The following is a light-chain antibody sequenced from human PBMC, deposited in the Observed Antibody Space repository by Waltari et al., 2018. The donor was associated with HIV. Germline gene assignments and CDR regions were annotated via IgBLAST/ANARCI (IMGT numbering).Light chain of an antibody. CDR2: GAS. V-gene: IGKV3-15*01. Sequence: EIVMTRSPATLSVSPRERVTLSCRASQNVITNLAWYQQKPGQAPSLLIYGASTRASGIPARFTGGGSGSDFTLTINSRQSEDCGLYYCQQYNGWPRTFGQETKV. CDR1: QNVITN. CDR3: QQYNGWPRT. J-gene: IGKJ1*01.